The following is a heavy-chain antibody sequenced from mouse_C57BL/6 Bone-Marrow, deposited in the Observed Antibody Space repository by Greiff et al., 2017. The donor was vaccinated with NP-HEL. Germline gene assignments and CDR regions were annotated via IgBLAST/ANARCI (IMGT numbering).Heavy chain of an antibody. V-gene: IGHV3-8*01. CDR2: ISYSGST. CDR1: GYSITSDY. J-gene: IGHJ2*01. CDR3: ARYTMVRTGYFDY. D-gene: IGHD2-2*01. Sequence: EVNVVESGPGLAKPSQTLSLTCSVTGYSITSDYWNWIRKFPGSKLEYMGYISYSGSTYYTPSLKSRISITRDTSKNQYYLQLNSRTTEDAATYYCARYTMVRTGYFDYWGQGTTLTVSS.